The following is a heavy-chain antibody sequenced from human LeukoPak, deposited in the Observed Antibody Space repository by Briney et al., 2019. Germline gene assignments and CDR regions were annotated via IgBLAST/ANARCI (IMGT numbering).Heavy chain of an antibody. CDR2: FYTSGNT. V-gene: IGHV4-4*07. Sequence: SETLSLTCTVSGGSFSSYHWSWIRQPAGTGLEWIGRFYTSGNTNYNPSLKSRVTMSVDTSKNQFSLKLRSVTAADTAVYYCAKSGYNRFDYWGQGTLVTVSS. D-gene: IGHD5-24*01. CDR3: AKSGYNRFDY. J-gene: IGHJ4*02. CDR1: GGSFSSYH.